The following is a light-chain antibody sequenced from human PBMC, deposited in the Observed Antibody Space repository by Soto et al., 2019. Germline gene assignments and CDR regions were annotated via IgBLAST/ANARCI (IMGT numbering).Light chain of an antibody. Sequence: EIVMTQSPATLSVSPGEGATLSCRSGQGIGTALAWYQQKPGQTPRLLIYDASSRATGIPDRISGSGSGTDFTLTISRLEPEDFAVYYCQQYGSAPFTFGPGTKVDIK. CDR1: QGIGTA. CDR2: DAS. V-gene: IGKV3-20*01. J-gene: IGKJ3*01. CDR3: QQYGSAPFT.